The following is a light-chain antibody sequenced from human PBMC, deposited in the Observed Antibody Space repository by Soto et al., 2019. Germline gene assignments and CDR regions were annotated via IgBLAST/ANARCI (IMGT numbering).Light chain of an antibody. CDR2: AAS. CDR3: QHSYSRVT. J-gene: IGKJ1*01. CDR1: QSLSRK. Sequence: DIQMTQSPFSLSASVGDGVTISCRSSQSLSRKLSWYQQKPGKAPTLLIYAASRLQSGVPSRFSGTGSGTDFTLTINELQPEDFATYYCQHSYSRVTFGQVTKVEIK. V-gene: IGKV1-39*01.